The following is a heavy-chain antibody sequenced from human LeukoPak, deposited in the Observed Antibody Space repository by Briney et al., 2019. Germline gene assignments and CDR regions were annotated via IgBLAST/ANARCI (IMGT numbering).Heavy chain of an antibody. CDR2: ISHDGGNK. Sequence: GGSLRLSCAASGFTFSSYTMHWVRQAPDKGLEWVAVISHDGGNKYYADSVKGRFTISRDNAKNTLYLQMNSLRAEDTAVYYCAKDPYRVVFATGNYLDPWGQGTLVTVSS. CDR3: AKDPYRVVFATGNYLDP. CDR1: GFTFSSYT. J-gene: IGHJ5*02. D-gene: IGHD2-15*01. V-gene: IGHV3-30-3*02.